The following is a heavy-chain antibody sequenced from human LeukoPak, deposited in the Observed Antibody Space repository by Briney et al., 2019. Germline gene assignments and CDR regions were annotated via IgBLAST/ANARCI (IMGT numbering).Heavy chain of an antibody. CDR1: GFTFSSYA. CDR2: ISYDGSNK. V-gene: IGHV3-30*14. D-gene: IGHD5-24*01. Sequence: QAGGSLRLSCAASGFTFSSYAMHWVRQAPGKGLEWVAVISYDGSNKYYADSVKGRFTISRDNSKNTVYLQMNSLRAEDTAMYYCARRDDHNGRDYWGQGTLVTVSS. CDR3: ARRDDHNGRDY. J-gene: IGHJ4*02.